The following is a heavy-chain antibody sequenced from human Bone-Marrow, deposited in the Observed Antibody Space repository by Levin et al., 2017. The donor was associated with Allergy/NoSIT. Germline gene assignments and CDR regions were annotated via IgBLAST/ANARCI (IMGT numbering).Heavy chain of an antibody. CDR3: ARSRDFLTGHYRGGYFDY. J-gene: IGHJ4*02. CDR1: GESFSGYF. V-gene: IGHV4-34*01. Sequence: KSSETLSLTCAVSGESFSGYFWSWIRQAPGKGLEWIGEISPSGNTVYNESLRSRVITSVDTSKNQFFLSLSSVTAADTAVYYCARSRDFLTGHYRGGYFDYWGQGTLVTVSS. CDR2: ISPSGNT. D-gene: IGHD3-9*01.